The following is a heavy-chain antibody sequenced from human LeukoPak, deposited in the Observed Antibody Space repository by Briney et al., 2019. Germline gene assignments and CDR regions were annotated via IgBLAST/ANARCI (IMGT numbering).Heavy chain of an antibody. CDR2: IYSGGST. CDR3: ARDRIAVAGNYFDY. Sequence: PGGSLRLSCTASGFTVSSNYMSWVRQAPGKGLEWVSVIYSGGSTYYADSVKGRFTISRDNSKNTLYLQMNSLRAEDTAVYYCARDRIAVAGNYFDYWGQGTLVTVSS. V-gene: IGHV3-66*01. J-gene: IGHJ4*02. CDR1: GFTVSSNY. D-gene: IGHD6-19*01.